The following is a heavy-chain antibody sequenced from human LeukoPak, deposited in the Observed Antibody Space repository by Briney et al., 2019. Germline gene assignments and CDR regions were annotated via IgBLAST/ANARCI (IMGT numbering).Heavy chain of an antibody. Sequence: PSETLSLTCTVSGVSISSYYWSWIRQPPGKGLEWIGYIYYSGSTNYNPSLKSRVTISVDTSKNQFSLKLSSVTAADTAVYYCARGVVGATSGLGLFDYWGQGTLVTVSS. CDR2: IYYSGST. D-gene: IGHD1-26*01. V-gene: IGHV4-59*01. CDR1: GVSISSYY. CDR3: ARGVVGATSGLGLFDY. J-gene: IGHJ4*02.